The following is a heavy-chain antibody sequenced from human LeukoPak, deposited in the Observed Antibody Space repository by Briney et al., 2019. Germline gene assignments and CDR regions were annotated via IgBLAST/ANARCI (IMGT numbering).Heavy chain of an antibody. V-gene: IGHV1-18*01. CDR1: GYTFTNYG. J-gene: IGHJ6*02. CDR3: ARRDCSSSSCHYYYYYMDV. CDR2: ISAYNGNT. D-gene: IGHD2-2*01. Sequence: ASVKVSCKASGYTFTNYGVSWVRQAPGQGLEWMGWISAYNGNTDYAQKVQDRVTMTTDTSTTTAYMELRSLRSDDTAVYYCARRDCSSSSCHYYYYYMDVWGQGTTVTVSS.